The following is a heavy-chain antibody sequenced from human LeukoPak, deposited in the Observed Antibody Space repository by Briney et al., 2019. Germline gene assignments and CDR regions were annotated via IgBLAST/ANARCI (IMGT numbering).Heavy chain of an antibody. J-gene: IGHJ3*02. CDR1: GFTFSNTW. V-gene: IGHV3-15*01. D-gene: IGHD2-15*01. CDR3: TTADCSGGSCYSPGTALDI. CDR2: IKSKTDGGTT. Sequence: GGSLRLSCAASGFTFSNTWMSWVRQAPGKGLEWVGRIKSKTDGGTTDYAAPVKGRFTISRDDSKNTLYLQMNSLKTEDTAVYYCTTADCSGGSCYSPGTALDIWGQGTMVTVSS.